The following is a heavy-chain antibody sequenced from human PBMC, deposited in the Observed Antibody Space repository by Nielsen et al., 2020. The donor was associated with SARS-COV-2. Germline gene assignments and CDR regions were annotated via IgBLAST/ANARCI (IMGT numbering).Heavy chain of an antibody. J-gene: IGHJ4*02. CDR2: ISWNSGSI. Sequence: GGSLRLSCAASGFTFDDYAMHWVRQAPGKGLEWVSGISWNSGSIGYADSVKGRFTISRDNAKNSLYLQMNSLRAEDTALYYCAKVRRDSSGYYFSYWGQGTLVTVSS. CDR1: GFTFDDYA. D-gene: IGHD3-22*01. CDR3: AKVRRDSSGYYFSY. V-gene: IGHV3-9*01.